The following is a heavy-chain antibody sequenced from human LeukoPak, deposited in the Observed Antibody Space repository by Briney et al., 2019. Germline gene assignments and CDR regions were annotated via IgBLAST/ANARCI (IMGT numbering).Heavy chain of an antibody. CDR1: GGSFSGYY. V-gene: IGHV4-34*01. CDR2: INHSGST. J-gene: IGHJ6*02. D-gene: IGHD4-17*01. Sequence: PSETLSLTCAVYGGSFSGYYWSWIRQPPGKGLEWIGEINHSGSTNYNPSLKSRVTISVDTSKNQFSLKLSSVTAADTAVYYCARGLADYGDYYYYYGMGVWGQGTTVTVSS. CDR3: ARGLADYGDYYYYYGMGV.